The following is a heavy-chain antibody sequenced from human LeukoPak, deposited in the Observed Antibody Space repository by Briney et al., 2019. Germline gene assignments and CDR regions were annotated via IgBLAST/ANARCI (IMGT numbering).Heavy chain of an antibody. CDR2: IFSST. CDR1: GFTVSGNS. Sequence: GGSLRLSCTVSGFTVSGNSMSWVRQAPGKGLEWVSFIFSSTHYSDSVKGRFTISRDNSKNTLYLQMNSLRAEDTAVYYCARRAGAYSHPYDYWGQGTLVTVSS. CDR3: ARRAGAYSHPYDY. D-gene: IGHD4/OR15-4a*01. J-gene: IGHJ4*02. V-gene: IGHV3-53*01.